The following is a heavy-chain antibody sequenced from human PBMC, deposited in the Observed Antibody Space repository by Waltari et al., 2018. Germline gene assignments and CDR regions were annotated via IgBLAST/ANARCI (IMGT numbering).Heavy chain of an antibody. CDR2: IIPIFGTA. D-gene: IGHD5-12*01. J-gene: IGHJ3*02. V-gene: IGHV1-69*05. CDR1: GGTFSSYA. CDR3: ARNRWIGYSGYDHKAFDI. Sequence: QVQLVQSGAEVKKPGSSVKVSCKASGGTFSSYAISWVRQAPGQGLEWMGGIIPIFGTANYAQKFQGRVTITTDEYTSTAYMELSSLRSEDTAVYYCARNRWIGYSGYDHKAFDIWGQGTMVTVSS.